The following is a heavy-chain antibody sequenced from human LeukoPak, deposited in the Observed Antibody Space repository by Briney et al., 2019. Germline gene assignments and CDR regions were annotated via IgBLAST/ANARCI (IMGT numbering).Heavy chain of an antibody. CDR1: GGSISSYY. J-gene: IGHJ4*02. CDR2: IYCSGST. V-gene: IGHV4-59*01. Sequence: SETLSLTCTVSGGSISSYYWSWIRQPPGKGLEWIGYIYCSGSTNYNPSLKSRVTISVDTSKNQFSLKLSSVTAADTAVYYCARVTVADNTSDYWGQGTLVTVSS. CDR3: ARVTVADNTSDY. D-gene: IGHD6-19*01.